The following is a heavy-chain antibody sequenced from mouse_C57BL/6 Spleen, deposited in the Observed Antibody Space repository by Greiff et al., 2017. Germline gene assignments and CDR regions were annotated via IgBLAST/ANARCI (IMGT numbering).Heavy chain of an antibody. CDR3: ARSDYDGYYFDY. CDR1: GFTFSDYG. Sequence: VMLVESGGGLVKPGGSLKLSCAASGFTFSDYGMHWVRQAPEKGLEWVAYISSGSSTIYYADTVKGRFTISRDNAKNTLFLQMTSLRSEDTAMYYCARSDYDGYYFDYWGQGTTLTVSS. CDR2: ISSGSSTI. D-gene: IGHD2-4*01. V-gene: IGHV5-17*01. J-gene: IGHJ2*01.